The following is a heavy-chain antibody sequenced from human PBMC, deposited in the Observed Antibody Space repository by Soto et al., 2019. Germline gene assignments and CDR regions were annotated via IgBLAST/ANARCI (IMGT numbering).Heavy chain of an antibody. CDR2: ISYDGSNK. V-gene: IGHV3-30*18. CDR3: AKPLFGGWDWYFDL. D-gene: IGHD6-19*01. CDR1: GFTFSSYG. Sequence: QVQLVESGGGVVQPGRSLRHSCAASGFTFSSYGMHWVRQAPGKGLEWVAVISYDGSNKYYADSVKGRFTISRDNSKNTLYLQMNCLRAVDTAVYYCAKPLFGGWDWYFDLWGRGTLVTVSS. J-gene: IGHJ2*01.